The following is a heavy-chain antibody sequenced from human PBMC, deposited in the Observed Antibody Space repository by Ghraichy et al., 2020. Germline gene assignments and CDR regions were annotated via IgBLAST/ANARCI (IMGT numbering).Heavy chain of an antibody. CDR2: ISGSGGST. Sequence: GGSLRLSCAASGFTFSSYAMSWVRQAPGKGLEWVSAISGSGGSTYYADSVKGRFTISRDNSKNTLYLQMNSLRAEDTAVYYCAKVGAHTVVTPISGYYFDYWGQGTLVTVSS. J-gene: IGHJ4*02. V-gene: IGHV3-23*01. CDR1: GFTFSSYA. CDR3: AKVGAHTVVTPISGYYFDY. D-gene: IGHD4-23*01.